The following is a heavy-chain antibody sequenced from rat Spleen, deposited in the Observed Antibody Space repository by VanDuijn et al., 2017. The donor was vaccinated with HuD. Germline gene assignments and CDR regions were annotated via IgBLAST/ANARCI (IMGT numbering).Heavy chain of an antibody. V-gene: IGHV5-29*01. CDR2: ISYGDRSGHSST. J-gene: IGHJ3*01. CDR3: TRVDTMGTEDH. CDR1: GFTFSDYN. Sequence: EVQMVESGGGLVQPGRSLKLSCAASGFTFSDYNMAWVRQGPTKGLEWVATISYGDRSGHSSTYYRDSVKGRFTISRDNAKSTLYLQMNSLRSEDTATYYCTRVDTMGTEDHWGQGTLVTVSS. D-gene: IGHD1-7*01.